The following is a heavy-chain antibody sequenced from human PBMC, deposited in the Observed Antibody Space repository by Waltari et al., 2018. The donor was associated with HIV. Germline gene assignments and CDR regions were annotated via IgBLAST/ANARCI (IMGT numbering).Heavy chain of an antibody. CDR2: ISAYNGNT. J-gene: IGHJ6*02. Sequence: QVQLVQSGAEVKKPGASVKVSCKASGYTFPSYGISWVRQAPGQGLEWMGWISAYNGNTNYAQKLQGRVTMTTDTSTSTAYMELRSLRSDDTAVYYCARVNMVRGVIISSADYYYYYYGMDVWGQGTTVTVSS. CDR3: ARVNMVRGVIISSADYYYYYYGMDV. D-gene: IGHD3-10*01. V-gene: IGHV1-18*01. CDR1: GYTFPSYG.